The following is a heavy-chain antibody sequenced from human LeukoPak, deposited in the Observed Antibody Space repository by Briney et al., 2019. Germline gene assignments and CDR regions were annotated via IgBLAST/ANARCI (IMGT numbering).Heavy chain of an antibody. CDR1: GYTRTDLS. J-gene: IGHJ4*02. D-gene: IGHD3-22*01. CDR3: YDSTY. Sequence: PGASVKVSCTLSGYTRTDLSIHWVRQAPGKGLEWMGGFDPGLGKTIYAQKFQGRLTMTEDTSTHTGYMELTSLRAEDTAFYYCYDSTYWGQGTLVTVSS. V-gene: IGHV1-24*01. CDR2: FDPGLGKT.